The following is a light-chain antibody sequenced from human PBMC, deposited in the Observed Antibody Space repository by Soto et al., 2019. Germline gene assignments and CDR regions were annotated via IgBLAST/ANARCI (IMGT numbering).Light chain of an antibody. J-gene: IGLJ3*02. CDR1: SGSVSASYG. V-gene: IGLV8-61*01. Sequence: QTVVTQEPSFSVSPGGTVTLTCGLSSGSVSASYGPSWYQQTPGQAPRRLIYSAYTRSSGVPDRFSGSILGNKGALTITGAQADDESDYYCVLYLGSGIWVFGGGTKLTVL. CDR2: SAY. CDR3: VLYLGSGIWV.